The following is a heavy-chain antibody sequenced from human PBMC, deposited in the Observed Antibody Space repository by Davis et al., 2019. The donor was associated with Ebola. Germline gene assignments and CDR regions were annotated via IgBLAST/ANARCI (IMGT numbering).Heavy chain of an antibody. CDR1: VGSTSSYY. V-gene: IGHV4-59*12. J-gene: IGHJ4*02. D-gene: IGHD2-15*01. Sequence: MPSVTLSLTCTVSVGSTSSYYWSWTRQPPGKGLEWIGFIYYSGNTNYNPSLKRRVTISVDTSKNQFSLKLTPVTAADTAVYYCARSCSVSCSSFDSWGQGTPVTVSS. CDR2: IYYSGNT. CDR3: ARSCSVSCSSFDS.